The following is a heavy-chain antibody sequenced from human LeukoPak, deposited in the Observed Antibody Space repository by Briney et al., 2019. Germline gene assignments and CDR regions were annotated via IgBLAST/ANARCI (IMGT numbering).Heavy chain of an antibody. V-gene: IGHV1-69*13. CDR2: ITPMFGTT. J-gene: IGHJ4*02. CDR1: GYTFTGYY. Sequence: SVKVSCKASGYTFTGYYMHWVRQAPGQGLEWMGGITPMFGTTNYAQKFQGRVTIIADESTSTAYMEMSSLRSEDTALYYCATNSATRGNFFDSWGQGSLVTISS. CDR3: ATNSATRGNFFDS. D-gene: IGHD1-1*01.